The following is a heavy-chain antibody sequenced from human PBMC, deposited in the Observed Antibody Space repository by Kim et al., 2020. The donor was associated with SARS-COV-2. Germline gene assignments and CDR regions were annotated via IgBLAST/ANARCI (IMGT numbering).Heavy chain of an antibody. CDR1: GGSISTYY. D-gene: IGHD2-2*02. CDR3: ARGMSCSGTSCYTVTGTAPFDY. V-gene: IGHV4-59*13. Sequence: SETLSLTCTVSGGSISTYYWTWIRQPPGKGLEWIGYIYYTGSTNYNPSLSGRITISLDTSKSQFSLELSSVTAADTAVYYCARGMSCSGTSCYTVTGTAPFDYWSQGTLVTVSS. J-gene: IGHJ4*02. CDR2: IYYTGST.